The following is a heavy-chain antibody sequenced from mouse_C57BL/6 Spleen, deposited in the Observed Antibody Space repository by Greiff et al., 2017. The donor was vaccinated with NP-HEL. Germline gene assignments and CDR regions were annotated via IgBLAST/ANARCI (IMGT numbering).Heavy chain of an antibody. CDR1: GYTFTSYW. D-gene: IGHD2-3*01. CDR3: ARSGYSYYFDY. V-gene: IGHV1-55*01. CDR2: IYPGSGST. J-gene: IGHJ2*01. Sequence: QVHVKQPGAELVKPGASVKMSCKASGYTFTSYWITWVKQRPGQGLEWIGDIYPGSGSTNYNEKFKSKATLTVDTSSSTAYMQLSSLTSEDSAVYYCARSGYSYYFDYWGQGTTLTVSS.